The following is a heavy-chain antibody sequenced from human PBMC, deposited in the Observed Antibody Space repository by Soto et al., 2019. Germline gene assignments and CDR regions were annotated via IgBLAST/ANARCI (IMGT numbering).Heavy chain of an antibody. V-gene: IGHV1-18*01. CDR2: ISAYNGNT. CDR1: GYTFTSYG. Sequence: QVQLVQSGAEVKKPGASVKVSCKASGYTFTSYGISWVRQAPGQGLEWMGWISAYNGNTNYAQKLQGRVTMTTDTSTSTASMELRSLRSDDTAVYYCAKTPHTGTMIADYYGMDVWGQGTTVTVSS. D-gene: IGHD3-22*01. CDR3: AKTPHTGTMIADYYGMDV. J-gene: IGHJ6*02.